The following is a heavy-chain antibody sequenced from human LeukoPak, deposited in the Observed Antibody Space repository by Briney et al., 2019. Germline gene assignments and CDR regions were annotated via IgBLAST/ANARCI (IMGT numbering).Heavy chain of an antibody. CDR3: ARVGYYDILTGYGGYFDY. J-gene: IGHJ4*02. CDR1: GGSTSSYY. D-gene: IGHD3-9*01. Sequence: AETLSLTCTVSGGSTSSYYWSWIQQPPGKGLEWIGYIYYSGSTNYNPSLKRRVTISVDTSKNQFSLKLSSVTAADTAVYYCARVGYYDILTGYGGYFDYWGQGTLFTVSS. CDR2: IYYSGST. V-gene: IGHV4-59*01.